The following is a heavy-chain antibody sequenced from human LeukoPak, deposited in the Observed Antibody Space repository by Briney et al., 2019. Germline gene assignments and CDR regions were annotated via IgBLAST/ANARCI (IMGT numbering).Heavy chain of an antibody. V-gene: IGHV6-1*01. D-gene: IGHD6-13*01. Sequence: SQTLSLTCAISGDSVSSNSAAWNWIRQSPSRGLEWLGRTYYRSKWYNDYAVSVKSRITINPDTSKNQFSLQLNSVTPEDTAVYYCARGRYSSNKVTSGYYSGMDVWGQGTTVTVSS. J-gene: IGHJ6*02. CDR3: ARGRYSSNKVTSGYYSGMDV. CDR2: TYYRSKWYN. CDR1: GDSVSSNSAA.